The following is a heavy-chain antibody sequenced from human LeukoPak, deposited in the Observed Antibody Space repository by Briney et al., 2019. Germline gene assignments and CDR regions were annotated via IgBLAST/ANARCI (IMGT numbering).Heavy chain of an antibody. CDR2: VNESGGT. D-gene: IGHD1-26*01. J-gene: IGHJ5*02. V-gene: IGHV4-34*01. CDR3: ARGQGATVPQVGKNWFDP. CDR1: IDSFSNYH. Sequence: NSSETLSLTCAVYIDSFSNYHWNWIRQTPAKGMEWIGEVNESGGTNISPSLRSRVILSVDTSKNQFSLKLISATVADTAIYYCARGQGATVPQVGKNWFDPWGQGTRVTVSS.